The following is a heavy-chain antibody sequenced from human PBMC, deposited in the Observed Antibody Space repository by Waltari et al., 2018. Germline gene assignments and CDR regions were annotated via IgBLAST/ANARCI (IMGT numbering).Heavy chain of an antibody. CDR3: ARRPVGYCSSTSCYYYYGMDV. CDR1: GGSISSSSYY. Sequence: QLQLQESGPGLVKPSETLSLTCTVSGGSISSSSYYWGWIRQPPGKGLEWIGSIYYSGSTYYNPSLKSRVTISVDTSKNQFSLKLSSVTAADTAVYYCARRPVGYCSSTSCYYYYGMDVWGQGTTVTVSS. CDR2: IYYSGST. V-gene: IGHV4-39*01. J-gene: IGHJ6*02. D-gene: IGHD2-2*01.